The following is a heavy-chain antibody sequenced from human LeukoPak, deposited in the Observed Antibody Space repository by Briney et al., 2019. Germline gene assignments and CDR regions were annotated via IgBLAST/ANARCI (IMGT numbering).Heavy chain of an antibody. D-gene: IGHD7-27*01. CDR1: GGSFSDYY. CDR3: ARPGQLGSLYYGLDV. V-gene: IGHV4-34*01. J-gene: IGHJ6*02. Sequence: SETLSLTCAVYGGSFSDYYWSWIRQSPEKGLEWIGAITHDGGANYNPSLKSRVTIWLDTSKRQFSLKLESVTAADTAVYYCARPGQLGSLYYGLDVWGQGTTVIVPS. CDR2: ITHDGGA.